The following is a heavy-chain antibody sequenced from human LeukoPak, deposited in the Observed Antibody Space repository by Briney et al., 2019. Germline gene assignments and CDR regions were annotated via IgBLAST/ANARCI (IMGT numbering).Heavy chain of an antibody. CDR1: GFTFSDAW. CDR3: TTRYNWNDGKDY. J-gene: IGHJ4*02. V-gene: IGHV3-15*01. Sequence: GGSLRLSCAASGFTFSDAWMSWVRQAPGKGLEWIGRIKSKSDGGTTDYAAPVQGRFTISRDDSKDTLYLQMNSLKTEDTAVYYCTTRYNWNDGKDYWGQGTLVTVSS. CDR2: IKSKSDGGTT. D-gene: IGHD1-20*01.